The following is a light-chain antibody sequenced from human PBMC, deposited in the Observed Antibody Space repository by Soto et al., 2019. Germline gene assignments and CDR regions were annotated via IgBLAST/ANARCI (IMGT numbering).Light chain of an antibody. Sequence: DIQVTQSPPTLSASVGGRVTITCRASQTISTWMAWYQQKPGQAPKLLVYDASTLQSGVASRFSGSGSGTEFTLIISGLQPDDSATYYCQQYTNTNNPWMFGQGTKVDIK. CDR1: QTISTW. CDR2: DAS. J-gene: IGKJ1*01. CDR3: QQYTNTNNPWM. V-gene: IGKV1-5*01.